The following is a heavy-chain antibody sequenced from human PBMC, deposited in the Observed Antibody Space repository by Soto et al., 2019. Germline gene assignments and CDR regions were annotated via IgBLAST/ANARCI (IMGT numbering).Heavy chain of an antibody. D-gene: IGHD1-26*01. Sequence: PAETLCLTCTVSGGSISSYYWSWIRQPPGKGLDWIGYIYYSGSTNYNPSLKSRVTISVDTSKNQFSLKLSSVTAADTAVYYCARGWDERDNSYHYGMDVWGQGTTVTVSS. CDR3: ARGWDERDNSYHYGMDV. J-gene: IGHJ6*01. V-gene: IGHV4-59*01. CDR2: IYYSGST. CDR1: GGSISSYY.